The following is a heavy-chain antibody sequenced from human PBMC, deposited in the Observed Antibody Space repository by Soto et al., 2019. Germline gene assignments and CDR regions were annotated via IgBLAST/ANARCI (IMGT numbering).Heavy chain of an antibody. CDR1: GFTFSSYG. CDR2: IWYDGSNK. D-gene: IGHD5-18*01. CDR3: GREIDAAMAPRPDS. J-gene: IGHJ4*02. Sequence: QVQLVESGGGVVQPGRSLRLSCAASGFTFSSYGMHWLRQAPGKGLEWVGVIWYDGSNKKYGDSVKGRFTPSRDNSRNTLFLQMNRLRAEDPAVYYCGREIDAAMAPRPDSWGQGTLVTVSS. V-gene: IGHV3-33*01.